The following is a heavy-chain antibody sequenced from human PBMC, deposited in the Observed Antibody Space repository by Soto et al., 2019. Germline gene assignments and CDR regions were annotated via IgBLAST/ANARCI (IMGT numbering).Heavy chain of an antibody. CDR1: GFTFSSYW. J-gene: IGHJ2*01. CDR2: LKLDGSEK. V-gene: IGHV3-7*01. Sequence: EVQLVESGGGLVQPGGSLRLSCAASGFTFSSYWMSWVRQAPGKGLEWVANLKLDGSEKYYVDSVKGRFTISRDNAKNSLYLQMNSLRAEDTAVYYCARLRAYWYFDLWGRGTLVTVSS. CDR3: ARLRAYWYFDL.